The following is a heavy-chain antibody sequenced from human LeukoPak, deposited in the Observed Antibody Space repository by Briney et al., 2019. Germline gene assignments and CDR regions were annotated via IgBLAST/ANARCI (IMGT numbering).Heavy chain of an antibody. V-gene: IGHV3-33*01. Sequence: PGGSLRLYCAASGVTFSSYGMHWVRQAPGKRLQWVAAIWYDGSNKYYADSVKGRFTISRDNSKNTLYLQMNSLRAEDTAVYYCARDWRYCSGGSCYRGGYYFDYWGQGTLVTVSS. CDR3: ARDWRYCSGGSCYRGGYYFDY. CDR2: IWYDGSNK. CDR1: GVTFSSYG. J-gene: IGHJ4*02. D-gene: IGHD2-15*01.